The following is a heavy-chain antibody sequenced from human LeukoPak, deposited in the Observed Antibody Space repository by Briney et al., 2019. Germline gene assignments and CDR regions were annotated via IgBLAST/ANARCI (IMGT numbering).Heavy chain of an antibody. Sequence: KTSQTLSLTCAISGDSVSSNSAAWNWIRQSPSRGLEWPGRTYYRSKWYTEYAVAVKSRITINPDTSKNQFSLQLSSVNPEDTAVYYCARLGSGSNYWGQGTLVTVSS. CDR3: ARLGSGSNY. D-gene: IGHD3-10*01. CDR1: GDSVSSNSAA. CDR2: TYYRSKWYT. J-gene: IGHJ4*02. V-gene: IGHV6-1*01.